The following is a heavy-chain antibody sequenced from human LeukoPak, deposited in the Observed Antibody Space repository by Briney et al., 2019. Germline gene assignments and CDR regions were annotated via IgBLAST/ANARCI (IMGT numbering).Heavy chain of an antibody. J-gene: IGHJ4*02. V-gene: IGHV4-59*08. CDR1: GGSISGYY. CDR2: IHYSGST. D-gene: IGHD6-13*01. Sequence: PSETLSLTCTVSGGSISGYYWSWIRQPPGKGLEYIAYIHYSGSTDYNPSLKSRVTISVDMSKNQFSLKMSSVTAADTAVYYCARLNLIGSSPVHHFDYWGQGILVTVSS. CDR3: ARLNLIGSSPVHHFDY.